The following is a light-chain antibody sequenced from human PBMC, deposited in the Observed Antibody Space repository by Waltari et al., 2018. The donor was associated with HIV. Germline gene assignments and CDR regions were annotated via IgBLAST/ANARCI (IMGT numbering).Light chain of an antibody. CDR1: SSSFGAGYA. V-gene: IGLV1-40*01. CDR2: GNS. J-gene: IGLJ3*02. Sequence: QSVLTQPPSVSGAPGQRVTTPCPESSSSFGAGYAVPWYQQIPGTAPKLLIYGNSHRPSGVPDRFSGSKSGTSASLAITGLQAEDEADYYCQSYDSSLSVWVFGGGTKLTVL. CDR3: QSYDSSLSVWV.